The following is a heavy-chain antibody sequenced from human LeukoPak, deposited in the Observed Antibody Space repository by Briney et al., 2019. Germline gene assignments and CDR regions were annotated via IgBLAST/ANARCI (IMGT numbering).Heavy chain of an antibody. CDR2: INPNSGGT. Sequence: ASVKVSCKASGYTFTGYYMHWVRQAPGQGLEWMGWINPNSGGTNYAQKFQGRVTMTRDTSTTTVYMELSSLRSEDTAVYYCARGTSSWTFDYWGQGTLVTVSS. D-gene: IGHD6-13*01. CDR1: GYTFTGYY. V-gene: IGHV1-2*02. J-gene: IGHJ4*02. CDR3: ARGTSSWTFDY.